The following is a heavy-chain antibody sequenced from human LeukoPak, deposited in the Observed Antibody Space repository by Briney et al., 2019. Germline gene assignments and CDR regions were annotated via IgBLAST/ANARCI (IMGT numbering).Heavy chain of an antibody. J-gene: IGHJ4*02. V-gene: IGHV4-4*07. CDR1: GGSISGYY. CDR3: ASQTYYDFWSGYSHFDY. CDR2: IYTSGTT. Sequence: RASETLSLXCTVSGGSISGYYWNWIRQPAGKGLEWIGHIYTSGTTNYNPSLKSRVTMSVDTSKNQFSLKLSSVTAADTAVCYCASQTYYDFWSGYSHFDYWGQGTLVTVSS. D-gene: IGHD3-3*01.